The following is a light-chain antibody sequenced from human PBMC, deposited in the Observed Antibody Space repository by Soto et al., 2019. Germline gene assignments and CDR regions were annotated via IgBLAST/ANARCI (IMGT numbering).Light chain of an antibody. CDR2: GAS. CDR1: QSVRDN. V-gene: IGKV3-15*01. CDR3: QHYDSWPPL. Sequence: DIGMTQSPATLSVSPGETATLSCRASQSVRDNLAWYQQKRGQAPRLLIYGASIRATGIPARFSGSGSGTEFTLTISSLQSEDFAVYYCQHYDSWPPLFGPGTEVDIK. J-gene: IGKJ3*01.